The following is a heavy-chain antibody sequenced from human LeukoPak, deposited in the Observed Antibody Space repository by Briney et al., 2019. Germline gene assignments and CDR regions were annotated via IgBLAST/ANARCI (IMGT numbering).Heavy chain of an antibody. CDR3: ARDLYGEDFDY. CDR1: IGSISSSEW. CDR2: IYLYGTT. D-gene: IGHD2-8*01. J-gene: IGHJ4*02. Sequence: SETLSLTCSVSIGSISSSEWWSWVRQSPVKGLEWIGEIYLYGTTNYNPSFTSRVTMSVDRSRNQFSLKLTSVTAADTAVYYCARDLYGEDFDYWGQGTLVTVSS. V-gene: IGHV4-4*02.